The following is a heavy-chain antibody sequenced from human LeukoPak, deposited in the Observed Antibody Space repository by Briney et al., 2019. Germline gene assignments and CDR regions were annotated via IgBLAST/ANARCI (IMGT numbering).Heavy chain of an antibody. V-gene: IGHV4-39*01. D-gene: IGHD4-17*01. Sequence: SETLSLTCTVSGGSISSSSYYWGWIRQPPGKGLEWIGSIYYSGSTYYNPSLKSRVTISVDTSKNQFSLKLSSVTAADTAVYYCARLAPVTTVTRDAFDIWGQGTTVTVSS. CDR1: GGSISSSSYY. CDR2: IYYSGST. CDR3: ARLAPVTTVTRDAFDI. J-gene: IGHJ3*02.